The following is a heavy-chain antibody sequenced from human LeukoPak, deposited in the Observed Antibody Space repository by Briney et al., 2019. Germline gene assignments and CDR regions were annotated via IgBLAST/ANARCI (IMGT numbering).Heavy chain of an antibody. Sequence: ASVKVSCKASGYTFTNYDFNWMRQATGQGLEWMGWMNPNSGSTGYAQKFQGRVTMTRDTSISTAYMELSSLTSEDTAVYYCARAAMYYYDVCDYWGQGILVTVSS. CDR2: MNPNSGST. D-gene: IGHD3-22*01. J-gene: IGHJ4*02. CDR3: ARAAMYYYDVCDY. V-gene: IGHV1-8*01. CDR1: GYTFTNYD.